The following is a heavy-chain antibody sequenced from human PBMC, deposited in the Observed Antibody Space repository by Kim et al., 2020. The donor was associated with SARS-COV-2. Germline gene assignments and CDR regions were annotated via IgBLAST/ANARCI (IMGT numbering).Heavy chain of an antibody. CDR3: ARDGSHYYESSGYYSDY. D-gene: IGHD3-22*01. CDR1: GYTFTTYG. Sequence: ASVKVSCKASGYTFTTYGISWVRQAPGQGLEWMGWISGHNGITNNAQKFQARVTMTIDTSTTTAYMELRSLRSDDTAFYYCARDGSHYYESSGYYSDYWGQGTLVTDSS. J-gene: IGHJ4*02. CDR2: ISGHNGIT. V-gene: IGHV1-18*01.